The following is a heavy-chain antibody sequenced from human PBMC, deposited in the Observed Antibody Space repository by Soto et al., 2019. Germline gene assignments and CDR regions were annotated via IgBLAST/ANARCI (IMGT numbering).Heavy chain of an antibody. CDR1: GYSFTSYS. Sequence: ASVKVSCKASGYSFTSYSISWVRQAPGQGLEWMGWINSYNGVTNDAQSFQGRVTMTTDPSTSTVYMELRTLRSDDTAVYYCARDRQNYGSFDYWGHGTLVTVSS. CDR2: INSYNGVT. D-gene: IGHD4-17*01. CDR3: ARDRQNYGSFDY. V-gene: IGHV1-18*01. J-gene: IGHJ4*01.